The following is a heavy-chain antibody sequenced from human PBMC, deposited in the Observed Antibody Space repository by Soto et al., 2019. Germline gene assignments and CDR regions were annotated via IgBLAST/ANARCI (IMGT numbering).Heavy chain of an antibody. CDR1: GGSFSGHS. V-gene: IGHV4-34*01. CDR3: STRSYDTTGYYRFDP. D-gene: IGHD3-22*01. CDR2: INHSGRV. J-gene: IGHJ5*01. Sequence: SETLSLTCAVYGGSFSGHSWTWIRQSPGKALEWIGDINHSGRVNYSPSLKSRVTISLDTSKNQFSLTLSAVTAADTAMYYCSTRSYDTTGYYRFDPWGQGTLVTVSS.